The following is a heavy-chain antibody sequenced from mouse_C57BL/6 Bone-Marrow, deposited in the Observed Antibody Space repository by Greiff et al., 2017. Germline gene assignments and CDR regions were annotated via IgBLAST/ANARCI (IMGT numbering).Heavy chain of an antibody. V-gene: IGHV1-80*01. CDR2: IYPGDGDT. CDR1: GYAFSSYW. Sequence: VKLQESGAELVKPGASVKISCKASGYAFSSYWMNWVKQRPGTGLEWIGQIYPGDGDTNYNGKFKGKATLTADKSSSTAYMQLSSLTSEDSAVYFCARTTVVATDFDYWGQGTTLTVSS. J-gene: IGHJ2*01. D-gene: IGHD1-1*01. CDR3: ARTTVVATDFDY.